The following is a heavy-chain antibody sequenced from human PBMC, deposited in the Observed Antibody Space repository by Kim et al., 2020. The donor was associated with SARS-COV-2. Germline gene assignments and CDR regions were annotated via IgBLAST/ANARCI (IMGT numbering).Heavy chain of an antibody. CDR3: ARDDGYSSGWDHFDY. V-gene: IGHV1-2*02. D-gene: IGHD6-19*01. Sequence: QRFQGRVTMTRDTSISTAYMELSRLRSDDTAVYYCARDDGYSSGWDHFDYWGQGTLVTVSS. J-gene: IGHJ4*02.